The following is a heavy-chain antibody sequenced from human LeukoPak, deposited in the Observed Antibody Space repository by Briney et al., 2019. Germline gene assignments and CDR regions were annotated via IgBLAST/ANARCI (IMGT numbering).Heavy chain of an antibody. CDR3: GGGAF. CDR1: GFTVNNYE. V-gene: IGHV3-48*03. J-gene: IGHJ4*01. Sequence: GGSLRLSCAASGFTVNNYEMHWVRQAPGKGLEWISYINEGATTINYADSVWGRFTISRDNAKNSLYLQMNNLSAEDTAVYFCGGGAFWGHGILVTVSS. CDR2: INEGATTI. D-gene: IGHD3-3*02.